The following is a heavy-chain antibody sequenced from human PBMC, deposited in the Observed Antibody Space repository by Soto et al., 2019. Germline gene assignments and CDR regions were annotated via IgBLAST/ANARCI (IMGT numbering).Heavy chain of an antibody. CDR2: ISYDGSNK. CDR3: ARDGNTALDY. Sequence: QVQLVESGGGVVQPGRSLRLSCAASGFTFSSYAMHWVRQAPGKGLEWVAVISYDGSNKYYEDSVKGRFTLSRDNSKNTLYLPMNSLRAEDTAVYYCARDGNTALDYWGQGTLVTVSS. D-gene: IGHD5-18*01. V-gene: IGHV3-30-3*01. CDR1: GFTFSSYA. J-gene: IGHJ4*02.